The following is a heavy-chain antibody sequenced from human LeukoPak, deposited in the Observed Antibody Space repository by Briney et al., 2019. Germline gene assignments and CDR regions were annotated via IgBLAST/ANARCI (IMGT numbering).Heavy chain of an antibody. Sequence: SETLSLTCTVSGGSISSYYWSWIRQPPGKGLEWIGYIYHSGSTDHNPSLKSRVTISVDTSKNQFSLKVTSVTAGDTAVYYCARYSSDDGYFDYWGQGNLVTVSS. V-gene: IGHV4-59*01. CDR3: ARYSSDDGYFDY. J-gene: IGHJ4*02. CDR2: IYHSGST. D-gene: IGHD6-19*01. CDR1: GGSISSYY.